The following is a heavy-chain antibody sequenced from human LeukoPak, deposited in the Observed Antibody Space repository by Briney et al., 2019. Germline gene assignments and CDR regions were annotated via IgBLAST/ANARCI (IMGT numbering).Heavy chain of an antibody. V-gene: IGHV5-10-1*01. J-gene: IGHJ4*02. CDR1: GYSFTSYW. Sequence: GESLKISCKGSGYSFTSYWISWVRQMPGKDLEWMGRIDPSDSYTNYSPSFQGHVTISADKSISTAYLQWSSLKASDTAMYYCARVEYQLPGLDYWGQGTWSPSPQ. D-gene: IGHD2-2*01. CDR2: IDPSDSYT. CDR3: ARVEYQLPGLDY.